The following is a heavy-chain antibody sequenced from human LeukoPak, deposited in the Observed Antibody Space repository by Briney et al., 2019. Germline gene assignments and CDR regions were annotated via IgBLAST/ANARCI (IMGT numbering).Heavy chain of an antibody. J-gene: IGHJ3*02. CDR3: ASLFRDDVFDI. CDR1: GYSFSSYW. Sequence: PGESLKISCKGSGYSFSSYWIRWVRQMPGKGLEWMGRDDPSDSYTNYSPSFQGHVSISADKSISTAYLQWRSLKASDTAMYYCASLFRDDVFDIWGQGTMVTVSS. CDR2: DDPSDSYT. V-gene: IGHV5-10-1*01. D-gene: IGHD3-10*01.